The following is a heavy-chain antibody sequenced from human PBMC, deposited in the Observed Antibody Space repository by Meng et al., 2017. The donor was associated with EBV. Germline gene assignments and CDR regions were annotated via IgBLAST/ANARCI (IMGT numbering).Heavy chain of an antibody. CDR1: GYTFTGYY. V-gene: IGHV1-2*06. CDR2: INPNSGGT. D-gene: IGHD6-19*01. Sequence: QVQRVRSGAEVKKPGASVKVSCKASGYTFTGYYMHWVRQAPGQGLEWMGRINPNSGGTNYAQKFQGRVTMTRDTSISTAYMELSRLRSDDTAVYYCARVGIAVAGTGDYWGQGTLVTVSS. J-gene: IGHJ4*02. CDR3: ARVGIAVAGTGDY.